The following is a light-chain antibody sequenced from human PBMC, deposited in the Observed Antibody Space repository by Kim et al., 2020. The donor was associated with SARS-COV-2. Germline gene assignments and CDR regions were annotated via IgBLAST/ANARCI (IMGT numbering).Light chain of an antibody. J-gene: IGLJ2*01. CDR1: SSDICRYTY. V-gene: IGLV2-14*03. CDR3: SSYTGISTLV. Sequence: GQSITLSCTGTSSDICRYTYVSWYQHHPGNAPSLVIYDVGNRPSGVSNRFSGPKSGNTASLTISGLQGEDEADYYCSSYTGISTLVFGGGTQLTDL. CDR2: DVG.